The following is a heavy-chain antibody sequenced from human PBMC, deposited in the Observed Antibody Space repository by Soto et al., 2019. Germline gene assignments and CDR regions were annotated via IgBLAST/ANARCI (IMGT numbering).Heavy chain of an antibody. Sequence: EVQLLESGGGLVQPGGSLRLSCAASGFSISPYAMNWVRQAPGKGLEWVSVVSGSDTFYADSVKGRFTISRDNSKNTVYLQMDSLTAEDTAVYFCAKSAGYQSLVVSNTWGQGTRVTVSS. V-gene: IGHV3-23*01. CDR2: VSGSDT. CDR3: AKSAGYQSLVVSNT. J-gene: IGHJ5*02. D-gene: IGHD6-25*01. CDR1: GFSISPYA.